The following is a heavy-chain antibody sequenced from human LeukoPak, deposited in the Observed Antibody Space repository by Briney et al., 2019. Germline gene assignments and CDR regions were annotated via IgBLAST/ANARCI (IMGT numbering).Heavy chain of an antibody. V-gene: IGHV1-18*01. J-gene: IGHJ4*02. CDR1: GYIFTSYG. D-gene: IGHD3/OR15-3a*01. CDR3: ARGEGFLDWLSSSSLYLDY. CDR2: ISTYNGNI. Sequence: GASVKVSCKASGYIFTSYGISWVRQAPGQGLEWMGWISTYNGNINYAQKFQGRVTMTTDLSTSTAYMELRSLRSDDTAVYYCARGEGFLDWLSSSSLYLDYWGRGSLVTVSS.